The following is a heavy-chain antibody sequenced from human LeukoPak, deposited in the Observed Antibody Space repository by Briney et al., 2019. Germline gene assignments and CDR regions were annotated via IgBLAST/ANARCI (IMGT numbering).Heavy chain of an antibody. V-gene: IGHV4-59*01. J-gene: IGHJ3*02. CDR3: ARLFEVVDAFEI. Sequence: SETLSLTCTVSGGSISSYYMSWIRQPPGKGLEWIGYIYYGGGINYYPSLTSRVTISVAASKTQFSLKLSSVTAADTAVYYCARLFEVVDAFEISGEGTTVTVSS. CDR2: IYYGGGI. D-gene: IGHD2-21*01. CDR1: GGSISSYY.